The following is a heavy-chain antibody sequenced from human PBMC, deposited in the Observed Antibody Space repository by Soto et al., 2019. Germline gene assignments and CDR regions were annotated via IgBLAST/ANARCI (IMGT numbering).Heavy chain of an antibody. V-gene: IGHV1-18*01. CDR2: INTANGNT. Sequence: QAQLVQSGAEVKKPGASVKVSCKASGYTFTTYGISWVRQAPGQGLEWMGWINTANGNTNFAQNFQGRVTMTTDTSTTTAYMELRSLRSDDTAVYYCARDRKPYCAGDCYSYYFDYWGQGSLVTVSS. D-gene: IGHD2-21*02. CDR3: ARDRKPYCAGDCYSYYFDY. CDR1: GYTFTTYG. J-gene: IGHJ4*02.